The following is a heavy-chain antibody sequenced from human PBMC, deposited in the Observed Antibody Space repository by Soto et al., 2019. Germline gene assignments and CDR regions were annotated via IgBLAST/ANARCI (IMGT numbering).Heavy chain of an antibody. Sequence: SETLSLTCTVSGGSISSSSYYWGWIRQPPGKGLEWIGSIYYSGSTYYNPSLKSRVTISVDTSKNQVLLTMTNMDPVDTATYYCALSRCGGDCLGSYSSHYYYGMDVWGQGTTVTVSS. J-gene: IGHJ6*02. D-gene: IGHD2-21*02. CDR1: GGSISSSSYY. CDR3: ALSRCGGDCLGSYSSHYYYGMDV. V-gene: IGHV4-39*06. CDR2: IYYSGST.